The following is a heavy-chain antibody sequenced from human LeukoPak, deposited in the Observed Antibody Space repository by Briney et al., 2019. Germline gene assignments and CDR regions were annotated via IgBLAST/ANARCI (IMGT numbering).Heavy chain of an antibody. J-gene: IGHJ6*03. CDR1: GYTFTSYY. D-gene: IGHD1-26*01. CDR3: ARVGATHYYYYYMDV. V-gene: IGHV1-8*03. Sequence: ASVKVSCKASGYTFTSYYMHWVRQAPGQGLEWMGWMNPNSGNTGYAQKFQGRVTITRNTSISTAYMELSSLRSEDTAVYYCARVGATHYYYYYMDVWGKGTTVTVSS. CDR2: MNPNSGNT.